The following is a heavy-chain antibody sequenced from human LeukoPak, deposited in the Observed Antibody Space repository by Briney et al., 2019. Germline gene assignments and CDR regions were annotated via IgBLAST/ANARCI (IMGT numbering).Heavy chain of an antibody. V-gene: IGHV1-69*04. J-gene: IGHJ5*02. Sequence: SVKVSCKASGGTFSSYAISWVRQAPGQGLEWMGRIIPILGIANYAQKFQGRVRITADKSTSTAYMELSSLRSEDTAVYYCARDWGSSPRVDPWGQGTLVTVSS. CDR3: ARDWGSSPRVDP. CDR1: GGTFSSYA. D-gene: IGHD3-16*01. CDR2: IIPILGIA.